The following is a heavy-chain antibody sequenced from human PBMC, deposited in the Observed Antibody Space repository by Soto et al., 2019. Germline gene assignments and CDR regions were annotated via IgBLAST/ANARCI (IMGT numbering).Heavy chain of an antibody. CDR1: GYTFTSYA. V-gene: IGHV1-3*01. CDR2: INAGNGNT. D-gene: IGHD6-13*01. J-gene: IGHJ1*01. CDR3: ARDPSSSWYEYFQH. Sequence: GASVKVSCKASGYTFTSYAMHWVRQAPGQRLEWMGWINAGNGNTKYSQKFQGRVTITRDTSASTAYMELSSLRSEDTAVYYCARDPSSSWYEYFQHWGQGTLVTVSS.